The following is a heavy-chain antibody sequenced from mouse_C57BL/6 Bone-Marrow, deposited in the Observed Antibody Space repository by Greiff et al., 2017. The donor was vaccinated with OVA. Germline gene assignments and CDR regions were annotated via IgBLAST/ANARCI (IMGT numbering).Heavy chain of an antibody. J-gene: IGHJ3*01. CDR3: AREGVYYYGSSSFAY. D-gene: IGHD1-1*01. CDR1: GFSLTSYA. V-gene: IGHV2-9-1*01. Sequence: QVQLQQSGPGLVAPSQRLSITCTVSGFSLTSYAISWVRQPPGKGLEWLGVIWTGGGTNYNSALKSRLSISKDNSKSQVFLKMNSLQTDDTARYYCAREGVYYYGSSSFAYWGQGTLVTVSA. CDR2: IWTGGGT.